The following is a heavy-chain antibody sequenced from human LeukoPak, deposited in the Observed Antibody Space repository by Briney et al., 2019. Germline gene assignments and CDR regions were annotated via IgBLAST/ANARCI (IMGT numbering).Heavy chain of an antibody. CDR1: GGSISSYY. J-gene: IGHJ6*03. V-gene: IGHV4-4*07. CDR2: IYTSRST. CDR3: ATDAGGTVIAGEYYYYYMDV. D-gene: IGHD6-13*01. Sequence: PSETLSLTCTVSGGSISSYYWSWIRQPAGKGLEWIGRIYTSRSTNYNPSLKSRVTMSVDTSKNQFSLKLSSVTAADTAVYYCATDAGGTVIAGEYYYYYMDVWGKGTTVTVSS.